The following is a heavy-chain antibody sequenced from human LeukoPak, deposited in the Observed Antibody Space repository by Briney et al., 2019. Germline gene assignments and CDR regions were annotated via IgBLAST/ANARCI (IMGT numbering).Heavy chain of an antibody. J-gene: IGHJ6*03. CDR3: ARGRRGSGSYYNLRYYYYYYMDV. V-gene: IGHV1-2*02. D-gene: IGHD3-10*01. CDR1: GYTFTGYY. CDR2: INPNSGGT. Sequence: ASVKVSCKASGYTFTGYYMHWVRQAPGQGLEWMGWINPNSGGTNYAQKFQGRVTMTRDTSISTAYMELSRLRSDDTAVYYCARGRRGSGSYYNLRYYYYYYMDVWGKGTTVTISS.